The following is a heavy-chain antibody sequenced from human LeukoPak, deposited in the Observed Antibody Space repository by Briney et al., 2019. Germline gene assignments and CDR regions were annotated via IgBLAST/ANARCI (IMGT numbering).Heavy chain of an antibody. CDR3: ARSDIVLMVYAIFDY. Sequence: SETLSLTCTVAGGSISSSSYYWGWLRQPPGKGLEWIASIYYSGSTYYNPSLKSRFTISVDTSKNPFSLKLSSVTAADTAVYYCARSDIVLMVYAIFDYWGQGTLVTVSS. V-gene: IGHV4-39*01. J-gene: IGHJ4*02. D-gene: IGHD2-8*01. CDR1: GGSISSSSYY. CDR2: IYYSGST.